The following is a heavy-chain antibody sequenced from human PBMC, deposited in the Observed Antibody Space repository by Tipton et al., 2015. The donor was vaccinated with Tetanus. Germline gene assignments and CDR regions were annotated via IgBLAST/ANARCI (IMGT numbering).Heavy chain of an antibody. CDR3: ARNIVAGTVTFDY. Sequence: TLSITCAVYGGYFSGYYWSWIRQPPGKGLEWIGEINHSGSTNYNPSLKSRVTISVDTSKNQFSLKLSSVTAADTAVYYCARNIVAGTVTFDYWGQGTLVTVSS. CDR1: GGYFSGYY. V-gene: IGHV4-34*01. J-gene: IGHJ4*02. CDR2: INHSGST. D-gene: IGHD6-19*01.